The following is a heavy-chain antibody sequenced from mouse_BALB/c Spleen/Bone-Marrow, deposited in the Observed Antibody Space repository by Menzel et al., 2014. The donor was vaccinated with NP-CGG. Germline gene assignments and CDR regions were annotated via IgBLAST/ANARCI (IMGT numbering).Heavy chain of an antibody. V-gene: IGHV4-1*02. J-gene: IGHJ1*01. CDR2: INPESSTI. Sequence: EVKVVESGGGLVQPGGSLKLSCAASGFDFSRYWMSWVRRAPGKGLEWIGEINPESSTINYTPSLKDKFIISRDNAKNTLFLQMTKVRSEDTALYYCARLNCYGNLFVWGAGTTVTVSS. CDR1: GFDFSRYW. CDR3: ARLNCYGNLFV. D-gene: IGHD1-1*01.